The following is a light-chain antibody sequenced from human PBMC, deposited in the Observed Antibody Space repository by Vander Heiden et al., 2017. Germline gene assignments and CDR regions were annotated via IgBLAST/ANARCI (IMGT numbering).Light chain of an antibody. V-gene: IGKV3-20*01. CDR2: DAS. J-gene: IGKJ4*01. CDR3: QQYGNSPLT. CDR1: QSVSGNM. Sequence: EIVLTQTPGTLSLSPGERATLSCRASQSVSGNMLAWYRQKPGQAPRPLISDASNRATCLPHKFRARWSGTSFTLTLSRPEPEDFAVYYCQQYGNSPLTFGGGTEVESK.